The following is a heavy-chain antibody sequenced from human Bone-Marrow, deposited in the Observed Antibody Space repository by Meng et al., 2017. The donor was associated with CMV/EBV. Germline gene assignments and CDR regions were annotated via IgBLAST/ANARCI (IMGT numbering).Heavy chain of an antibody. CDR3: AGGYCSSTSCLFDY. CDR1: GGSISSYY. CDR2: IYYSGST. J-gene: IGHJ4*02. D-gene: IGHD2-2*01. Sequence: GSLRLSCTVSGGSISSYYWSWIRQPPGKGLEWIGYIYYSGSTNYNPSLKSRVTISVDTSKNQFSLKLSSVTAADTAVYYCAGGYCSSTSCLFDYWGQGTLVTVSS. V-gene: IGHV4-59*08.